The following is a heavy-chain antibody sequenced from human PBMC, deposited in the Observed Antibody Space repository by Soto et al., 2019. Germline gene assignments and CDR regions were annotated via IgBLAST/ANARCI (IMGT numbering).Heavy chain of an antibody. Sequence: GGSLRLSCAASGFTFSGSAMHWVRQASGKGLEWVGRIRSKANSYATAYAASVKGRLTISRDDSKNTAYLQMNSLKTEETAVYYCTRLNKGYDAFDIWGQGTMVTVSS. V-gene: IGHV3-73*01. CDR1: GFTFSGSA. CDR3: TRLNKGYDAFDI. CDR2: IRSKANSYAT. J-gene: IGHJ3*02. D-gene: IGHD5-12*01.